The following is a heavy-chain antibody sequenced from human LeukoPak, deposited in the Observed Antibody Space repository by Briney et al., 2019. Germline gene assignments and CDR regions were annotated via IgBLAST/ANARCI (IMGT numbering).Heavy chain of an antibody. CDR3: AKILERELQYYYYGMDV. CDR2: ISTTGDRT. J-gene: IGHJ6*02. CDR1: GFTFDSYG. Sequence: GRSLRLSCAASGFTFDSYGMHWVRQAPGKGLESISSISTTGDRTYYADSVKGRFAISRDNSKNTLYLQMNSLRAEDTAVYYCAKILERELQYYYYGMDVWGQGTSVTVSS. D-gene: IGHD5-24*01. V-gene: IGHV3-23*01.